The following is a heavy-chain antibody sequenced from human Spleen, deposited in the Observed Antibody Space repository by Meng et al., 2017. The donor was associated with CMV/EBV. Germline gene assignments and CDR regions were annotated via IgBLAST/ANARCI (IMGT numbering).Heavy chain of an antibody. CDR3: AKVAGLVRFFEWLSDDAFDI. CDR1: GFTFSQYA. V-gene: IGHV3-30*02. D-gene: IGHD3-3*01. Sequence: GESLKISCTASGFTFSQYAMHWVRQAPGKGLEWVTFTRFDGSDAFYADSVRGRFTISRDNSKNTLYLQMNSLRTEDTAVYYCAKVAGLVRFFEWLSDDAFDIWGQGTMVTVSS. CDR2: TRFDGSDA. J-gene: IGHJ3*02.